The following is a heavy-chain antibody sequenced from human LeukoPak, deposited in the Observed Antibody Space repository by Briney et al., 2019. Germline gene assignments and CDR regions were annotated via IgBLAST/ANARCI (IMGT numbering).Heavy chain of an antibody. J-gene: IGHJ6*03. CDR1: GYTFTRYA. D-gene: IGHD2-2*02. CDR2: ISAYNGNT. CDR3: ARGQGYCSSTSCSTTYGPYYYYYMDV. Sequence: ASVNVSCKASGYTFTRYAINWVRQAPGQGLEWMGWISAYNGNTNYVQKLQGRVTMTTDTSTSTAYMELRSLRSDDTAVYYCARGQGYCSSTSCSTTYGPYYYYYMDVWGKGTTVTVSS. V-gene: IGHV1-18*01.